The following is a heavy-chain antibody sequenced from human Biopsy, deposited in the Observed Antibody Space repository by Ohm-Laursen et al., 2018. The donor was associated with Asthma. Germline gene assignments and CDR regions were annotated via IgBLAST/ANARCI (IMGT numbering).Heavy chain of an antibody. CDR2: ISYGGTNK. V-gene: IGHV3-30-3*01. D-gene: IGHD2-21*01. CDR1: GFIFSNYA. CDR3: AKATLGDIGKDY. J-gene: IGHJ4*02. Sequence: RSLRLSCAASGFIFSNYALHWVRQAPGKGLEWVAVISYGGTNKYYADSAKGRFTISRDRSKNTLYLQMNSPRVEDTALYYCAKATLGDIGKDYWGQGTLVTVSS.